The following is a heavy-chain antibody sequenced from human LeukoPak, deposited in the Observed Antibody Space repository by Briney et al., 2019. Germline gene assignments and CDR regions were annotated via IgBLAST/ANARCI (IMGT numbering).Heavy chain of an antibody. J-gene: IGHJ5*02. CDR3: ARLYDSSGYTNWLDP. CDR2: IYYSGSS. CDR1: GGSISSHY. Sequence: SETLSLTCTVSGGSISSHYWSWLRQPPGKGLEWIGYIYYSGSSKYNPSLKSRVTISVDTSKNQFSLKLSSVTAADTAVYYCARLYDSSGYTNWLDPWGQGTQVTVSS. V-gene: IGHV4-59*11. D-gene: IGHD3-22*01.